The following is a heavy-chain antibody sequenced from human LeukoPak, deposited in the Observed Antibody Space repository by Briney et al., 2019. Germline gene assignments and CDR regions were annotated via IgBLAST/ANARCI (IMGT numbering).Heavy chain of an antibody. CDR3: ATDRERDPSVYYLV. CDR1: GCTFSGYA. J-gene: IGHJ4*02. V-gene: IGHV3-23*01. Sequence: GGSLRLSCAASGCTFSGYAMSWVRQAPGQGLEWVSSISDDGSGTYYADSVKGRFTISRDNSKNTLFLQIDGLRAEDSAVYYCATDRERDPSVYYLVGGQGTLITVSS. CDR2: ISDDGSGT. D-gene: IGHD3-22*01.